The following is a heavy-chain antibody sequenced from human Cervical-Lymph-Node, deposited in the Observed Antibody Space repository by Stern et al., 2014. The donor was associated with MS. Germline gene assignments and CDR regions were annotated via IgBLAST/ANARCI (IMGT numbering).Heavy chain of an antibody. CDR3: ARGELKEGLVRGMDV. V-gene: IGHV1-69*01. J-gene: IGHJ6*02. CDR1: GGTFSSYA. CDR2: GIPIFGTA. Sequence: QMQLGESGAEVKKPGSSVKLSCKVSGGTFSSYAICWVRQAPGQGLGWMGGGIPIFGTANYAQKFQGRVTITADESTSTAYMELSSLRSEDTAVYYCARGELKEGLVRGMDVWGQGTTVTVSS. D-gene: IGHD1-26*01.